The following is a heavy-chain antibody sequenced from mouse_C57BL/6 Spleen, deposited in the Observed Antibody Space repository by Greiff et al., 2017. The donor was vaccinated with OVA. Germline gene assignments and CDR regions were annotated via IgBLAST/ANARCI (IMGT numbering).Heavy chain of an antibody. CDR3: ARGDNHVPFDY. D-gene: IGHD1-3*01. CDR2: ISYDGSN. V-gene: IGHV3-6*01. J-gene: IGHJ2*01. Sequence: EVQLQQSGPGLVKPSHSLSLTCSVTGYSITSGYYWNWIRQFPGNKPEWMGYISYDGSNNYNPSLKNRISITRDTSKNQFFLKLNSVTTEDTATYYCARGDNHVPFDYWGQGTTLTVSS. CDR1: GYSITSGYY.